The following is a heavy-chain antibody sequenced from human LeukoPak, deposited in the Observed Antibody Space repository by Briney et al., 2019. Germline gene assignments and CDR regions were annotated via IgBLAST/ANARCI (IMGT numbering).Heavy chain of an antibody. CDR3: ARWGQVFMFEDY. CDR1: RFTFSNYV. V-gene: IGHV3-23*01. Sequence: PGGSLRLSCAASRFTFSNYVMTWVRQAPGKGLEWVSTIGGSGGDTYYRDSVKGRFTISRDNSKNTLYLQVNSLRAEDTAVYYCARWGQVFMFEDYWGQGTLVTVSS. D-gene: IGHD3-16*01. J-gene: IGHJ4*02. CDR2: IGGSGGDT.